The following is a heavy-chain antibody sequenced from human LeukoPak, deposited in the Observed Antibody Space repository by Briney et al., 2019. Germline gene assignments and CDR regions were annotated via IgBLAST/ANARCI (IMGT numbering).Heavy chain of an antibody. V-gene: IGHV3-48*01. J-gene: IGHJ4*02. Sequence: GGSLSLSCAVSGFNFSTYNMNWVRQAPGEGLEWVSYISTSSRTIYYADSVKGRFTISRDNAKNSLYLQMNSLRAEDTAVYYCARDGYDFWSDYPTTLDYWGQGTLVTVSS. CDR3: ARDGYDFWSDYPTTLDY. D-gene: IGHD3-3*01. CDR2: ISTSSRTI. CDR1: GFNFSTYN.